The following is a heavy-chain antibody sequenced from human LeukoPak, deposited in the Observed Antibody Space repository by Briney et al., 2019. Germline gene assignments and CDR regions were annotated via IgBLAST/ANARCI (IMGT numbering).Heavy chain of an antibody. D-gene: IGHD5-18*01. J-gene: IGHJ4*02. CDR1: GGTFSSYA. V-gene: IGHV1-18*01. CDR3: ARDSSLVDTAMGY. CDR2: ISAYNGNT. Sequence: ASVNVSCKASGGTFSSYAISWVRQAPGQGLEWMGWISAYNGNTNYAQKLQGRVTMTTDTSTSTAYMELRSLRSDDTAVYYCARDSSLVDTAMGYWGQGTLVTVSS.